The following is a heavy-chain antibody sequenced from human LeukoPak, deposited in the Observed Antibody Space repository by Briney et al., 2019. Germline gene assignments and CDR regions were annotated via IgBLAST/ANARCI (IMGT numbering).Heavy chain of an antibody. V-gene: IGHV3-21*01. D-gene: IGHD1-14*01. J-gene: IGHJ4*02. Sequence: NPGGSLRLSCAASGFSFSSYYVNWVRQAPGKGLEWVSCISSSSTYIYYADSVRGRFAISRDNAKNSLYLQMNSLRAEDTAVYYCVRENHGSFDYWRQGSLVTVSS. CDR2: ISSSSTYI. CDR3: VRENHGSFDY. CDR1: GFSFSSYY.